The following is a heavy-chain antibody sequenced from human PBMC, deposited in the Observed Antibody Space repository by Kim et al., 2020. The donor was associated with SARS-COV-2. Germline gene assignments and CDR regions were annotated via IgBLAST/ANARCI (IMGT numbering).Heavy chain of an antibody. V-gene: IGHV3-21*01. Sequence: GGSLRLSCAASGFTFSSYSMNWVRQAPGKGLEWVSSISSSSSYIYYADSVKGRFTISRDNAKNSLYLQMNSLRAEDTAVYYCAREVGVKVGATYYYYGMDVWGQGTTVTVSS. CDR2: ISSSSSYI. J-gene: IGHJ6*02. CDR1: GFTFSSYS. D-gene: IGHD1-26*01. CDR3: AREVGVKVGATYYYYGMDV.